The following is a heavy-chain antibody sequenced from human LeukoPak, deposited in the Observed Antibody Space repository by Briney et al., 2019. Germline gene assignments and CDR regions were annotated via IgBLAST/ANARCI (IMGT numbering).Heavy chain of an antibody. Sequence: GGSLRLSCAASGFIACSNHKSWVRQAPGKGLEWVSVSYSGGGTFYADSVKGRFTMSRDHSKSTVYLQMNRLRPEDTAVYYCARDLGPMDVWGKGTTVTVSS. CDR3: ARDLGPMDV. D-gene: IGHD7-27*01. V-gene: IGHV3-53*05. CDR1: GFIACSNH. CDR2: SYSGGGT. J-gene: IGHJ6*04.